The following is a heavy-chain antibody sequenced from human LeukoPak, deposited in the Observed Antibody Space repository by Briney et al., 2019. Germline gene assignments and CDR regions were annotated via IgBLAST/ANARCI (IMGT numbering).Heavy chain of an antibody. CDR1: GFTLSSYA. CDR3: AKAPTKEEEWLLLNYFDY. CDR2: ISGSGTRT. D-gene: IGHD3-22*01. J-gene: IGHJ4*02. V-gene: IGHV3-23*01. Sequence: GGSLRLSCVGSGFTLSSYAMSWVRQAPGKGLEWVSAISGSGTRTYYVDSVKGRFTISRDNSKDTLYLQMNSLRAEDTAVYYCAKAPTKEEEWLLLNYFDYWGQGTLVTVSS.